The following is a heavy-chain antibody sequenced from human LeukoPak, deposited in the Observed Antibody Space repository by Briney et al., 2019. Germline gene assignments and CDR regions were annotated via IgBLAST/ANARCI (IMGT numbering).Heavy chain of an antibody. CDR2: ISTGGSTI. V-gene: IGHV3-48*01. J-gene: IGHJ6*02. Sequence: PGGSLRLSCAASGFTFSSYNMNWVRQAPGRGLEWISYISTGGSTIYYADSVKGRFTISRDNAKNSLYLQMNSLRAEDTAIYYCARGRRSHASNVMDVWGQGTTVTVSS. CDR3: ARGRRSHASNVMDV. CDR1: GFTFSSYN. D-gene: IGHD3-10*01.